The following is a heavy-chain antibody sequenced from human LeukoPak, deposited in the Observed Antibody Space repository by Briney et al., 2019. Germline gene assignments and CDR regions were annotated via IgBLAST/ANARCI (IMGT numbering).Heavy chain of an antibody. V-gene: IGHV3-33*01. CDR3: AREVMGTGGVGY. D-gene: IGHD2-21*02. CDR2: IWYDGSNK. CDR1: GFTFSRYG. Sequence: GGSLRLSCAASGFTFSRYGMHWVRQAPGKGLEGVAVIWYDGSNKYYADSVKGRFTISRDNSKNTLYLQMTSLRAEDTAVYYCAREVMGTGGVGYWGQGTLVTVSS. J-gene: IGHJ4*02.